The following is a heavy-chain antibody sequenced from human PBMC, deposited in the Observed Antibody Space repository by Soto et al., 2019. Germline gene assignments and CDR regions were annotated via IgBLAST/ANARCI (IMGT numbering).Heavy chain of an antibody. V-gene: IGHV1-3*01. CDR3: ARGRSLFRAGDTSVNFFDY. J-gene: IGHJ4*02. CDR2: INGGNGDT. CDR1: GYTLSSYG. Sequence: GASVKVSCKASGYTLSSYGIHWVRQAPGQRLEWMGWINGGNGDTMYAQKFQDRVTMTRGTSANTAYMEVSSLASKDTAVYYCARGRSLFRAGDTSVNFFDYWGQGTLVTVSS. D-gene: IGHD1-26*01.